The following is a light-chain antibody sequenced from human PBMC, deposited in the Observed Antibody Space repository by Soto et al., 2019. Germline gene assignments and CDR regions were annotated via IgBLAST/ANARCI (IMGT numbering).Light chain of an antibody. V-gene: IGKV3-15*01. CDR2: GAS. CDR1: QSVSSN. Sequence: KVMPQDTAHLSVSPGGRAPLSCSASQSVSSNLAWYQQKPGQAPRLLIHGASTRAPGFPARFSGSGSGTDFTLTISSLQSEDFAVYYCQQYNNWPWTFGQGSMVDVK. CDR3: QQYNNWPWT. J-gene: IGKJ1*01.